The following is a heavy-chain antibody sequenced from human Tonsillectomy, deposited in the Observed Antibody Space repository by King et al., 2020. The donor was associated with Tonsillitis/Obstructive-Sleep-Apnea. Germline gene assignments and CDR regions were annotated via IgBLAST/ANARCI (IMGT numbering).Heavy chain of an antibody. V-gene: IGHV3-7*01. CDR2: IKQDGSEK. J-gene: IGHJ4*02. CDR3: AGGHSGSWDY. Sequence: VQLVESGGGLVQPGGSLRLSCAASGFTFSSYWMSCVRQAPGKGLEWVANIKQDGSEKYYVDSVKGRFTFSRDNAKNSLYLQMSSLRAEDTAIYYCAGGHSGSWDYWGQGTLVTVSS. CDR1: GFTFSSYW. D-gene: IGHD6-13*01.